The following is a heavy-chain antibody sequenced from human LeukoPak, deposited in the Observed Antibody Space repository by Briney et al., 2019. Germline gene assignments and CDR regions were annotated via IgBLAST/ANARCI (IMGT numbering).Heavy chain of an antibody. D-gene: IGHD3-9*01. CDR1: GFTFDDYD. CDR2: ISGSGGST. V-gene: IGHV3-23*01. J-gene: IGHJ3*02. CDR3: AHVLRYFDWLWTSSNDAFDI. Sequence: GGSLRLSCAASGFTFDDYDMHWVRQAPGKGLEWVSAISGSGGSTYYADSVKGRFTISRDNSKNTLYLQMNSLRAEDTAVYYCAHVLRYFDWLWTSSNDAFDIWGQGTMVTVSS.